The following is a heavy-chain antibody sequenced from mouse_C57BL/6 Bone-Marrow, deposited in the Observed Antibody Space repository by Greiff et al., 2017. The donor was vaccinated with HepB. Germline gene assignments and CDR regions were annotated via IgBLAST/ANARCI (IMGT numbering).Heavy chain of an antibody. CDR3: ARGVLRYRPFAY. V-gene: IGHV1-81*01. Sequence: QVQLQQSGAELARPGASVKLSCKASGYTFTSYGISWVKQRTGQGLEWIGEIYPRSGNTYYNEKFKGKATLTADKSSSTAYMELRSLTSEDSAVYFCARGVLRYRPFAYWGQGTLVTVSA. CDR1: GYTFTSYG. CDR2: IYPRSGNT. D-gene: IGHD1-1*01. J-gene: IGHJ3*01.